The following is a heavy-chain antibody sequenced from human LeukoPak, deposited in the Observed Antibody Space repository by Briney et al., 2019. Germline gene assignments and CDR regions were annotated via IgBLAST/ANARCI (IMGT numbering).Heavy chain of an antibody. CDR3: ARWLDGAFDI. V-gene: IGHV4-30-2*01. D-gene: IGHD3/OR15-3a*01. J-gene: IGHJ3*02. CDR1: GGSISSDYYY. Sequence: PPETLSLTCSVSGGSISSDYYYWTWIRQPPGKGPEWIGHIQHTGGAHYNSSLKSRVTISADRSKNQFYLTLNSVTAADTAVYYCARWLDGAFDIWGQGTMVTVSS. CDR2: IQHTGGA.